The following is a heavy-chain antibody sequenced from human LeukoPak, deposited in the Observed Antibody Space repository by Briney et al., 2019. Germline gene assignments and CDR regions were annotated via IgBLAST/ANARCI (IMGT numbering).Heavy chain of an antibody. D-gene: IGHD5-12*01. CDR3: ARDDGAGYSGYEPYYYYGMDV. J-gene: IGHJ6*02. CDR1: GYTFTGYY. V-gene: IGHV1-2*02. CDR2: INPNSGGT. Sequence: GASVKVSCKASGYTFTGYYMHWVRQAPGQGLEWMGWINPNSGGTNYAQKFQGRVTMTRDTSISTAYMELSRLRSEDTAVYYCARDDGAGYSGYEPYYYYGMDVWGQGTTVTVSS.